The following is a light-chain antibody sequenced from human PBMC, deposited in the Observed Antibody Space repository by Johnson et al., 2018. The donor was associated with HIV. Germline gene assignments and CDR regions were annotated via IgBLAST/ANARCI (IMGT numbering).Light chain of an antibody. J-gene: IGLJ1*01. Sequence: QSALTQPPSVSAAPGQNVNISCSGGSSNIGSNYVSWYQQFPGTTPKLLIYEHNKRPSGIPDRFSDSQSGTSATLDITGLQPGDEADYYCGTWETSLGAQNVCGSGTKVTVL. CDR1: SSNIGSNY. V-gene: IGLV1-51*02. CDR2: EHN. CDR3: GTWETSLGAQNV.